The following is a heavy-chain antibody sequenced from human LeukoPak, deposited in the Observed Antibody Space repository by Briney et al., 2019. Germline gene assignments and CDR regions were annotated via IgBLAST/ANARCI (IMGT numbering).Heavy chain of an antibody. CDR1: GGTFSSYA. CDR3: ARDAPLSNFGY. D-gene: IGHD3-3*02. J-gene: IGHJ4*02. V-gene: IGHV1-69*01. Sequence: SVKVSCTASGGTFSSYAISWVRQAPGQGLEWMGGIIPIFGIANYAQKFQGRVTITADESTNTAYMELSSLRSEDTAVYYCARDAPLSNFGYWGQGTLVTVSS. CDR2: IIPIFGIA.